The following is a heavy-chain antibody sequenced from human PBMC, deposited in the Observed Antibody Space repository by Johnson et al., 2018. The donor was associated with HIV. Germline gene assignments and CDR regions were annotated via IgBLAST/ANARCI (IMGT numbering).Heavy chain of an antibody. V-gene: IGHV3-30-3*01. Sequence: QVQLVESGGGLVKPGGSLRLVCAASGLSFSDYYMSWIRQAPGKGLEWVAVISYDGSNKYYADSVKGRFTISRDNAKNSLYLQMNSLRVDDTAVYYCARDSRIGTMVLLSDAFDIWGQGTMVTVSS. CDR2: ISYDGSNK. D-gene: IGHD3-10*01. CDR1: GLSFSDYY. CDR3: ARDSRIGTMVLLSDAFDI. J-gene: IGHJ3*02.